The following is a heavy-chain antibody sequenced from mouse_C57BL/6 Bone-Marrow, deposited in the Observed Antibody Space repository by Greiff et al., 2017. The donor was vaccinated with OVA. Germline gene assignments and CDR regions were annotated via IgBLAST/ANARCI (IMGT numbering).Heavy chain of an antibody. CDR3: ATRYGFYAMDY. J-gene: IGHJ4*01. CDR2: IYIGNGYT. CDR1: GYTFTSYG. Sequence: VQLQQSGAELVRPGSSVKMSCKTSGYTFTSYGINWVKQRPGQGLEWIGYIYIGNGYTESNEKFKGKATLTSDTSSSTAYMQLSSLTSEDSAIYICATRYGFYAMDYWGQGTSVTVSS. D-gene: IGHD2-2*01. V-gene: IGHV1-58*01.